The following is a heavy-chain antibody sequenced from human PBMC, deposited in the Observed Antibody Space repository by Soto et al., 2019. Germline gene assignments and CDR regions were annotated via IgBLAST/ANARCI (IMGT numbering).Heavy chain of an antibody. D-gene: IGHD2-2*01. CDR2: INPSGGST. V-gene: IGHV1-46*03. J-gene: IGHJ3*02. CDR1: GYTFTSYY. Sequence: ASVKVSCKASGYTFTSYYMHWVRQAPGQGLEWMGIINPSGGSTSYAQKFQGRVTMTRDTSTSTVYMELSSLRSEDTAVYYCARSYGVVTSFRGAFDIWGQGTRVTVSS. CDR3: ARSYGVVTSFRGAFDI.